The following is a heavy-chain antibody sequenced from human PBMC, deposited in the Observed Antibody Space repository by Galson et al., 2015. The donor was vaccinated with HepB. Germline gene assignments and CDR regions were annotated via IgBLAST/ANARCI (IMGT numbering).Heavy chain of an antibody. J-gene: IGHJ6*02. D-gene: IGHD2-2*01. CDR3: ARDCGTSCYPPRYGMDV. CDR2: ISTSSSTI. V-gene: IGHV3-48*01. Sequence: SLRLSCAVSGFSFSSYPMTWVRQAPGKGLEWVSYISTSSSTIYCADSVEGRFTISRDNAKNSLYLQLNSLRTEDTAVYYCARDCGTSCYPPRYGMDVWGLGTTVTVSS. CDR1: GFSFSSYP.